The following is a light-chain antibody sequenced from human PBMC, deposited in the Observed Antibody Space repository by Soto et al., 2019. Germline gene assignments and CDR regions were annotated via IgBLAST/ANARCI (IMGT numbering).Light chain of an antibody. CDR3: SSYTRAYSRPGV. J-gene: IGLJ3*02. Sequence: QSVLTQPASVSGAPGQSITISCTGTSSDVGGYNYVSWFQQHPGKAPKRIIYEVTNRPSGISNRFSGSKSGNTASLTISGLQADDEADYYCSSYTRAYSRPGVFGGGTPLTVL. CDR2: EVT. V-gene: IGLV2-14*01. CDR1: SSDVGGYNY.